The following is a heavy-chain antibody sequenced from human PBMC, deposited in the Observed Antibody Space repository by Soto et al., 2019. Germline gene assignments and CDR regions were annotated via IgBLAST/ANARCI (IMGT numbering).Heavy chain of an antibody. J-gene: IGHJ6*02. V-gene: IGHV3-33*01. CDR2: IWYDGSNK. CDR1: GFTFSSYG. Sequence: GGSLRLSCAASGFTFSSYGMHWVRQAPGKGLEWVAVIWYDGSNKYYADSVKGRFTISRDNSKNTLYLQMNSLRAEDTAVYYCARDARYYDFWCGYYPSRYYYGMHVWGQATTVTVSS. D-gene: IGHD3-3*01. CDR3: ARDARYYDFWCGYYPSRYYYGMHV.